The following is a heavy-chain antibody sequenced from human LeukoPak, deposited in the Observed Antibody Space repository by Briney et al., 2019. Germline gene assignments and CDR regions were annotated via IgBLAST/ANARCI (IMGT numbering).Heavy chain of an antibody. Sequence: GGSLRLSCAASGFTFSSYGMHWVRQAPGKGLEWVAVISYDGSNKYYADSVKGRFTISRDNSKNTLYLQMNSLRAEDTAVYYCAKDRGSSSWYPDAFDIWGKGTMVTFSS. D-gene: IGHD6-13*01. CDR3: AKDRGSSSWYPDAFDI. CDR2: ISYDGSNK. J-gene: IGHJ3*02. V-gene: IGHV3-30*18. CDR1: GFTFSSYG.